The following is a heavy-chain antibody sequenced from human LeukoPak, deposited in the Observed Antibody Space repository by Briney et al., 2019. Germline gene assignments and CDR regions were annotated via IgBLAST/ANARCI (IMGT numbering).Heavy chain of an antibody. J-gene: IGHJ4*02. V-gene: IGHV3-30*03. CDR1: GFTFSSYG. CDR2: ISYDGSNK. CDR3: ARSSGYPYLDY. D-gene: IGHD3-22*01. Sequence: PGGSLRLSCAASGFTFSSYGMHWVRQAPGKGLEWVAVISYDGSNKYYADSVKGRFTISRDNSKNTLYLQMNSLRAEDTAVYFCARSSGYPYLDYWGQGTLVTVSS.